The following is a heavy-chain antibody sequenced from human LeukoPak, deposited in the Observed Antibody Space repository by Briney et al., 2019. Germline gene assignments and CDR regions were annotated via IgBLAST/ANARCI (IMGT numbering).Heavy chain of an antibody. D-gene: IGHD1-26*01. V-gene: IGHV3-23*01. Sequence: PGGSLRLSCAASGXTFSSYAMSWVRQAPGKGLEWVSAISGSGGTPYYADSVKGRFTISRDNSKNTLYLQMNSLRAEDTAMYYCAREIGGGLHYFHSWGQGTPVTVSS. CDR3: AREIGGGLHYFHS. J-gene: IGHJ4*02. CDR1: GXTFSSYA. CDR2: ISGSGGTP.